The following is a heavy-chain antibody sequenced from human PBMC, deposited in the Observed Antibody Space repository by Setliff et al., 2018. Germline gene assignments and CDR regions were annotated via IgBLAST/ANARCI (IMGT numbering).Heavy chain of an antibody. V-gene: IGHV3-23*01. Sequence: GGSLRLSCAASGFTFSSNAMTWVRQAPGKGLEWVSAISSSGGSTFYADSVKGRFTISRDNSKNTLYLQMNSLRLEDTAVYYCLVAYTSSWYSSGFDPWGQGTLVTVSS. J-gene: IGHJ5*02. CDR1: GFTFSSNA. CDR2: ISSSGGST. D-gene: IGHD6-13*01. CDR3: LVAYTSSWYSSGFDP.